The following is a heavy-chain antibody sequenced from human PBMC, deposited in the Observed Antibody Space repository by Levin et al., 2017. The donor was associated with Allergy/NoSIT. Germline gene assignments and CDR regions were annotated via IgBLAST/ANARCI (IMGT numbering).Heavy chain of an antibody. CDR1: GYTFTSYY. D-gene: IGHD3-3*01. V-gene: IGHV1-46*01. CDR3: ARDKEYYDFWSGYYLNPTDINYYYYMDV. Sequence: EASVKVSCKASGYTFTSYYMHWVRQAPGQGLEWMGIINPSGGSTSYAQKFQGRVTMTRDTSTRTVYMELSSLRSEDTAVYYCARDKEYYDFWSGYYLNPTDINYYYYMDVWGKGTTVTVSS. J-gene: IGHJ6*03. CDR2: INPSGGST.